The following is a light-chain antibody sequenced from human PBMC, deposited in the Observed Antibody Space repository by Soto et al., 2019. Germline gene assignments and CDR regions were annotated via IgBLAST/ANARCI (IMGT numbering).Light chain of an antibody. J-gene: IGLJ1*01. CDR1: SSDVGGYNY. CDR3: SSYAGSNNLGV. CDR2: EVS. V-gene: IGLV2-8*01. Sequence: QCALTQPPSASGSPGQSVTISCTGTSSDVGGYNYVSWYQQHPGKAPKLMIYEVSKRPSGVPDRFSGSKSGNTASLTVSGLQAEDEADYYCSSYAGSNNLGVFGTGTKLTVL.